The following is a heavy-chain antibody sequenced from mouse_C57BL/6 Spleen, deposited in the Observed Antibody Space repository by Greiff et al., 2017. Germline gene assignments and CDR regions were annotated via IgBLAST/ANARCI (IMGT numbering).Heavy chain of an antibody. V-gene: IGHV1-82*01. CDR3: ARDRENNFDY. CDR1: GYAFSSSW. CDR2: IYPGDGGT. Sequence: QVQLQQSGPELVKPGASVKISCKASGYAFSSSWMHWVKQRPGRGLEWIGRIYPGDGGTNYNGKFKGKATLTADKSSSTAYMQLSSLASEDCAVYFCARDRENNFDYWGQGTTLTVSS. J-gene: IGHJ2*01.